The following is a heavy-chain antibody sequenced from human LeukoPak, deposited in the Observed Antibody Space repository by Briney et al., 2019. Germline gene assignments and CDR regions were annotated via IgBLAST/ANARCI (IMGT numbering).Heavy chain of an antibody. J-gene: IGHJ6*03. V-gene: IGHV3-66*01. CDR2: IYSGGST. CDR1: GFTFSSYS. CDR3: ARDRSGGGKDCSGGSCYSRYYYYMDV. Sequence: GGSLRLSCAASGFTFSSYSMSWVRQAPGKGLEWVSVIYSGGSTYYADSVKGRFTISRDNSKNTLYLQMNSLRAEDTAVYYCARDRSGGGKDCSGGSCYSRYYYYMDVWGKGTTVTVSS. D-gene: IGHD2-15*01.